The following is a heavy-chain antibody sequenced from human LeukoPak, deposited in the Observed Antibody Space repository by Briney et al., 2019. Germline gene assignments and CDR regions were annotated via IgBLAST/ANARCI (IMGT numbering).Heavy chain of an antibody. CDR3: ARELGRFYYGMDV. J-gene: IGHJ6*02. CDR2: ISYDGSNK. V-gene: IGHV3-30*04. Sequence: PGGSLRLSCAASGFTFSSYAVHWVRQAPGKGLEWVAVISYDGSNKYYADSVKGRFTISRDNSKNTLYLQMNSLRAEDTAVYYCARELGRFYYGMDVWGQGTTVTVSS. D-gene: IGHD3-3*01. CDR1: GFTFSSYA.